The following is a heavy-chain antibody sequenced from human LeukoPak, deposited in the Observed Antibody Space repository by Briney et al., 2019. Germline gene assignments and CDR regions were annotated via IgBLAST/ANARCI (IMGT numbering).Heavy chain of an antibody. J-gene: IGHJ6*03. CDR1: GYSISSGYY. Sequence: ETLSLTCTVSGYSISSGYYWGWIRQPPGKGLEWVSSISSSSSYIYYADSVKGRFTISRDNAKNSPYLQLNSLRAEDTAVYYCARDQRQQLGYYMDVWGKGTTATVSS. V-gene: IGHV3-21*01. CDR2: ISSSSSYI. D-gene: IGHD6-13*01. CDR3: ARDQRQQLGYYMDV.